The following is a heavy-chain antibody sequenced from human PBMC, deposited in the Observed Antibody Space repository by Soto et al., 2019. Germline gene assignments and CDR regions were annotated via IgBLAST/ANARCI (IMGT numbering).Heavy chain of an antibody. CDR2: IIRIFERP. D-gene: IGHD4-4*01. CDR3: ARRGDYSANPVQH. J-gene: IGHJ1*01. Sequence: QVQLIQSGAEVKKPGSSVKVSCQTSGDTFSSRAINWVRQAPGQGLEWVGGIIRIFERPTYAQKFQGRVTITADRSTSKVNMELSRLTSEDTAVYYCARRGDYSANPVQHWGQGTLVFVSS. CDR1: GDTFSSRA. V-gene: IGHV1-69*06.